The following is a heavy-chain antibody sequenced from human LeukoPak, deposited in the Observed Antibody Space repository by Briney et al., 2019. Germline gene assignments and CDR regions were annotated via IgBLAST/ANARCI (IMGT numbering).Heavy chain of an antibody. J-gene: IGHJ4*02. CDR1: GFTFSDYY. V-gene: IGHV3-11*01. CDR3: TRGAEVSGYPVFQH. D-gene: IGHD3-22*01. CDR2: IRNSGSAT. Sequence: GGSLRLSCTASGFTFSDYYMNWVRQAPGKGLEWISYIRNSGSATYYADSVEGRFTISRDNAKNSLYLQMNSLRPEDTAMYYCTRGAEVSGYPVFQHWGQGALVTVSS.